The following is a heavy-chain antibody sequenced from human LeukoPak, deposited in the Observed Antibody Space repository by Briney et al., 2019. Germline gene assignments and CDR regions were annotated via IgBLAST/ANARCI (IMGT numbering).Heavy chain of an antibody. CDR2: ISAYNGNT. D-gene: IGHD2-2*01. CDR3: ASNYCSSPSCSPYYFDS. Sequence: ASVKVSCKASGYTFTSYGISWVRQAPGQGLEWMGWISAYNGNTNYAQKLQGRVTMTTDTSTSTAYMELRSLRSDDTAVYYCASNYCSSPSCSPYYFDSWGQGTLVTVSS. CDR1: GYTFTSYG. J-gene: IGHJ4*02. V-gene: IGHV1-18*01.